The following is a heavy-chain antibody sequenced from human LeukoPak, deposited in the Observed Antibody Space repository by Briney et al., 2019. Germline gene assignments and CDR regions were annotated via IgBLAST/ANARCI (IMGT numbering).Heavy chain of an antibody. D-gene: IGHD2-21*02. CDR2: ITARSGTM. CDR3: ARDFCGAACSPYCDS. CDR1: GFTFSEYY. J-gene: IGHJ5*01. V-gene: IGHV3-11*04. Sequence: PGGSLRLSCAGSGFTFSEYYMAWIRQAPGNGLEYISYITARSGTMYYADSVRGRFTISRDNAKNTLPLEMNSLRVEDSAIYYCARDFCGAACSPYCDSWGQGTVVTVSS.